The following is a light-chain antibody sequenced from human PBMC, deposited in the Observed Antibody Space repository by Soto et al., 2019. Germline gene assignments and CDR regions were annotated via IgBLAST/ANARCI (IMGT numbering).Light chain of an antibody. CDR1: STDVGNYDY. Sequence: QSALTQPRSVSVSPGQSVTLSCTGTSTDVGNYDYVSWYQQYPGKAPKLLIYDVNKRPSGVPARFSGSKSGKTASLAISGLQAEDEADYYCCSYAGSYTVIFGGGTKVTV. CDR3: CSYAGSYTVI. V-gene: IGLV2-11*01. J-gene: IGLJ2*01. CDR2: DVN.